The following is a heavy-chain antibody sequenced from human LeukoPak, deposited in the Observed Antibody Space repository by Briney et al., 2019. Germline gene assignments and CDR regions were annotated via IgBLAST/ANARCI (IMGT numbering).Heavy chain of an antibody. CDR2: VYYSGST. CDR1: GGSISSGGYY. Sequence: SQTLSLTCNVSGGSISSGGYYWSWIRQHPGKGLEWFGYVYYSGSTYYNPSLKSRVTISVDTSKNQFPLKLSSVTAAETAVYYCARDYCSSTSCANDAFDTWGQGTMVTVSS. D-gene: IGHD2-2*01. V-gene: IGHV4-31*03. J-gene: IGHJ3*02. CDR3: ARDYCSSTSCANDAFDT.